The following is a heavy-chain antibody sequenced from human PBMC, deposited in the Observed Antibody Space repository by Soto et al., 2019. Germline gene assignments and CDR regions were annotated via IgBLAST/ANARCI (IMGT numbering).Heavy chain of an antibody. V-gene: IGHV1-2*04. CDR1: GYTFTGYY. CDR2: INPNSGGT. D-gene: IGHD6-13*01. Sequence: ASVKVSCKASGYTFTGYYMHWVRQAPGQGLEWMGWINPNSGGTNYAQKFQGWVTMTRDTSISTAYMELSRLRSDDTAVYYCARGGTSSSWSLLKAQQYDYWGQGTLVTVSS. J-gene: IGHJ4*02. CDR3: ARGGTSSSWSLLKAQQYDY.